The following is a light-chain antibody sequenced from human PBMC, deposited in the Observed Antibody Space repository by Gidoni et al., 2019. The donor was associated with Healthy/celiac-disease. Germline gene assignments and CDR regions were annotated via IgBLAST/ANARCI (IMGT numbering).Light chain of an antibody. J-gene: IGKJ1*01. Sequence: PDSLAVSLGERATINCKSSQSVLYSSNNKNYLAWYQQKPGQPPKLLIYWASTRESGVPDRFSGSGSGTDFTLTISSLQAEDVAVYYCQQYYSTPTFXQXTKVEIK. CDR2: WAS. CDR1: QSVLYSSNNKNY. V-gene: IGKV4-1*01. CDR3: QQYYSTPT.